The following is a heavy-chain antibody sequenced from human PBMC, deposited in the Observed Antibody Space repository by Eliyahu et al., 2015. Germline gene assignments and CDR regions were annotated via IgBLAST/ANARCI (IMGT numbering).Heavy chain of an antibody. D-gene: IGHD3-22*01. J-gene: IGHJ5*02. V-gene: IGHV4-39*01. Sequence: QLQLQESGPGLVKPSETLSLTCTVSGGSISSSSYYWGWIRQPPGKGLEWIGSIYYSGSTYYNPSLKSRVTISVDTSKNQFSLKLSSVTAADTAVYYCARQDSVEDSSGYYPGWFDPWGQGTLVTVSS. CDR3: ARQDSVEDSSGYYPGWFDP. CDR2: IYYSGST. CDR1: GGSISSSSYY.